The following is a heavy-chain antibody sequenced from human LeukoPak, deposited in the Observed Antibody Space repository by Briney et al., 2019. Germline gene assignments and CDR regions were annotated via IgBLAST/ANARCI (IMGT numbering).Heavy chain of an antibody. V-gene: IGHV3-53*01. Sequence: GGSLRLSCAASGFTVSSNYMSWVRQAPGKGLEWVSVIYRGGETYYADSVKGRFSISRDNSKNTLYLQMNSLRAEDTAVYYCASAQYCSGGSCYGDYWGQGTLVTVSS. CDR3: ASAQYCSGGSCYGDY. CDR1: GFTVSSNY. J-gene: IGHJ4*02. CDR2: IYRGGET. D-gene: IGHD2-15*01.